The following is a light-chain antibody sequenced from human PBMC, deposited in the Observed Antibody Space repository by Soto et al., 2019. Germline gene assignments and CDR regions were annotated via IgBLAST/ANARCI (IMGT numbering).Light chain of an antibody. V-gene: IGLV1-51*01. CDR1: SSNIGNSF. CDR3: GAWDGGLSAFV. Sequence: QSVLTQPPSVSAAPGRTVTISCFGSSSNIGNSFVSWYQQLPGTAPRLLIYDNNERPSGIPDRFSGSKSGTSATLGTTGLQTGDEADYYCGAWDGGLSAFVFGTGTKVTVL. CDR2: DNN. J-gene: IGLJ1*01.